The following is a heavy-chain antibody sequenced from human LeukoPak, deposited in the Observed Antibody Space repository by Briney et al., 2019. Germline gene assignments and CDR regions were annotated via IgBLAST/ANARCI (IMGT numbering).Heavy chain of an antibody. CDR2: IYYSGST. D-gene: IGHD3-22*01. J-gene: IGHJ4*02. V-gene: IGHV4-59*01. CDR1: GFTFSSYA. CDR3: ARKTYYDSSGYSFDY. Sequence: GSLRLSCAASGFTFSSYAMSWVRQAPGKGLEWIGYIYYSGSTNYNPSLKSRVTISVDTSKNQFSLKLSSVTAADTAVYYCARKTYYDSSGYSFDYWGQGTLVTVSS.